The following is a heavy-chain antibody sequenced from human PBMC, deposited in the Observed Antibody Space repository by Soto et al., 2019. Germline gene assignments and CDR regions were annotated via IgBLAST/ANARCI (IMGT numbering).Heavy chain of an antibody. CDR1: GETVSIWMVY. CDR3: AMIPVDTYMIYWFDP. CDR2: IYYSGST. Sequence: HSWSLALRCALSGETVSIWMVYGTLIRQPPGQGLEWIGHIYYSGSTNYSPSLKSRATISLDTPNNQFSLKVTSVTAADTAVYYCAMIPVDTYMIYWFDPWGQGTLVTVSS. D-gene: IGHD3-16*01. V-gene: IGHV4-61*01. J-gene: IGHJ5*01.